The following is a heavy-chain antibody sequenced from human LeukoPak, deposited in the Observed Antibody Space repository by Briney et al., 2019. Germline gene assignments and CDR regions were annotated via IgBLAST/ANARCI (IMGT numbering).Heavy chain of an antibody. V-gene: IGHV1-3*01. D-gene: IGHD4-17*01. Sequence: GASVKVSCKAPGYTFTSYAIHWVRQAPGQRLEWMGWINVGNGNTKYSQKFQGRVTITRDTSASTAYMELNSLRSEDTAVYYCARDRHYGENYFDYWGQGTLVTVSS. CDR1: GYTFTSYA. CDR3: ARDRHYGENYFDY. CDR2: INVGNGNT. J-gene: IGHJ4*02.